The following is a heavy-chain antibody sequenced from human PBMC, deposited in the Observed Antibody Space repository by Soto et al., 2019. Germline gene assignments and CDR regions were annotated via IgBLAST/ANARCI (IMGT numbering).Heavy chain of an antibody. CDR2: IYYSGST. D-gene: IGHD2-2*02. CDR1: GSSLTNGAYY. V-gene: IGHV4-31*03. CDR3: ARTIVVVPAAIPGRVDY. Sequence: SETLSLTCSVSGSSLTNGAYYWSWLRQHPGKGLEWIGYIYYSGSTYYNPSLKSRVTISMDTSKNQFSLKLSSVTAADTAVYYCARTIVVVPAAIPGRVDYWGQGTQVTVSA. J-gene: IGHJ4*02.